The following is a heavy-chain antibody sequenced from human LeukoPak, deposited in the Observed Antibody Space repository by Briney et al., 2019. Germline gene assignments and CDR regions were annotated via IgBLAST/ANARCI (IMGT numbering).Heavy chain of an antibody. CDR2: ITTYNGNT. Sequence: ASVKVSCKASGYTFTGYGISWVRRAPGQGLEWMGWITTYNGNTNSAQKVQGRVTMTTDTSTSTAYMELRSLRSDDTAVYYCARCILATCRYLPSFDFWGQGTLVTVSS. J-gene: IGHJ4*02. CDR1: GYTFTGYG. CDR3: ARCILATCRYLPSFDF. D-gene: IGHD3-3*02. V-gene: IGHV1-18*01.